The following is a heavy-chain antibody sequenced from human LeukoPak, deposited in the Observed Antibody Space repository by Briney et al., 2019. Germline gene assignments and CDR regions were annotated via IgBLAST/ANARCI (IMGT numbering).Heavy chain of an antibody. D-gene: IGHD5-12*01. J-gene: IGHJ6*03. CDR1: GGSISSHY. V-gene: IGHV4-59*11. CDR2: IYYSGST. CDR3: ARDLRGYGSHYYYYMDV. Sequence: SETLSLTCTVSGGSISSHYWSWIRQPPGKGLEWIGYIYYSGSTNYNPSLKSRVTISVDTSKNQFSLKLSSVTAADTAVYYCARDLRGYGSHYYYYMDVWGKGTTVTVSS.